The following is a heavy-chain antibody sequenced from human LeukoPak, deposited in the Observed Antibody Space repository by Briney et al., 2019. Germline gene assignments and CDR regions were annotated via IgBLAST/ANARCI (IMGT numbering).Heavy chain of an antibody. D-gene: IGHD2-15*01. CDR2: IISSSSYI. V-gene: IGHV3-21*01. Sequence: GGSLRLSCAPSRFTFSSYSMNWVRQAPGKGLEWVSSIISSSSYIYYGDSVKGRFTISRDNVKNSFYMQMNSVRAAHTPVYYCARSRGGYCSGGSCYSGYYFDYWGQGTLVTVSS. CDR1: RFTFSSYS. J-gene: IGHJ4*02. CDR3: ARSRGGYCSGGSCYSGYYFDY.